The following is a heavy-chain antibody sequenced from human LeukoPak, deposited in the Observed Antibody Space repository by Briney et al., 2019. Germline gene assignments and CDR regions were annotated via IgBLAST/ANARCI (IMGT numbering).Heavy chain of an antibody. CDR1: GDSVSSNSAA. Sequence: SQTLSLTCAISGDSVSSNSAAWNWVRQSPSRGLEWLGRTYYRSKWHNDYAVSVKSRVIINPDTSKNQFSLQLNSVTPVDTAVYYCARDPGDFWSGYYYYHYYMDVWGTGTTVTVSS. J-gene: IGHJ6*03. CDR3: ARDPGDFWSGYYYYHYYMDV. V-gene: IGHV6-1*01. D-gene: IGHD3-3*01. CDR2: TYYRSKWHN.